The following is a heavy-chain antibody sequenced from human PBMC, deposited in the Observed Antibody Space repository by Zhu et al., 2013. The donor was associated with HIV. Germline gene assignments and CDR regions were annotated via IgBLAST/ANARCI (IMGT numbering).Heavy chain of an antibody. D-gene: IGHD3-22*01. CDR2: ISYDGSNK. V-gene: IGHV3-30-3*01. CDR3: ARDLPDYYDSSGYYYPGY. CDR1: GFTFSSYA. Sequence: VQLVESGGGVVQPGRSLRLSCAASGFTFSSYAMHWVRQAPGKGLEWVAVISYDGSNKYYADSVKGRFTISRDNSKNTLYLQMNSLRAEDTAVYYCARDLPDYYDSSGYYYPGYWGQGTLVTVSS. J-gene: IGHJ4*02.